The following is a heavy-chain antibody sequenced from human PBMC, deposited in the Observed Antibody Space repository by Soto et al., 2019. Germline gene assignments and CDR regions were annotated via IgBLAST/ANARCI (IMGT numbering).Heavy chain of an antibody. J-gene: IGHJ4*02. Sequence: EVQLVESGGGFVQPGGSLRLSCVASGFTFSSYSMNWVRQAPGKGLEWVSYISGNSRTIHYADSVRGRFTISRDNAKNSLYLQMSSLRDEDTAVYYCARDFAWAFDYWGPGTLLTVSP. CDR2: ISGNSRTI. CDR1: GFTFSSYS. D-gene: IGHD1-26*01. CDR3: ARDFAWAFDY. V-gene: IGHV3-48*02.